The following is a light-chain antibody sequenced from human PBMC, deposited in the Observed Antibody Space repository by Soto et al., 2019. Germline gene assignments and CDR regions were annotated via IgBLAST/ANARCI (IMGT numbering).Light chain of an antibody. V-gene: IGKV3-11*01. Sequence: EIVLTQSPATLSLSPGERATLSCRASRSVGNNLAWYQKKPGQAPGLLIYAASTRATGIPARFSGSGSGTDFTLTISSLEPEDFAVYYCQQHADWPLTFSGGTKVEIK. CDR3: QQHADWPLT. J-gene: IGKJ4*01. CDR1: RSVGNN. CDR2: AAS.